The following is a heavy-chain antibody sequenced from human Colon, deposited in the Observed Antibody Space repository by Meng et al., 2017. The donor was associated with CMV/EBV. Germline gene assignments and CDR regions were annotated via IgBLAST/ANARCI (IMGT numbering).Heavy chain of an antibody. J-gene: IGHJ4*02. Sequence: VQWVGFGGEVKTHGVTVKVSCKPYEYIFTGYYMHWVRQAPGKWLEWMGWINTNSGGTNYAQKFQGRVTMTRDTSITTAYMELSRLRSDDTAVYYCARDWYPGDRRGSFDYWGQGTLVTVSS. CDR2: INTNSGGT. D-gene: IGHD3-22*01. CDR3: ARDWYPGDRRGSFDY. V-gene: IGHV1-2*02. CDR1: EYIFTGYY.